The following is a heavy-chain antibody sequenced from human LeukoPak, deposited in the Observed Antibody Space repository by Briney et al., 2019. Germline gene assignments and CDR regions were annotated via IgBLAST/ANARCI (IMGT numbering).Heavy chain of an antibody. D-gene: IGHD6-19*01. J-gene: IGHJ4*02. Sequence: PGGSLRLSCVASGCALGDYAMVWLRRSRGKGLESVSAISKSCGSTYYADSEEGLLTIPRDNSKNTLYLQMHSLRAEDTAVYYCAQDKANLYTGYSSGWYYFDYWGQGTLVTVSS. V-gene: IGHV3-23*01. CDR2: ISKSCGST. CDR3: AQDKANLYTGYSSGWYYFDY. CDR1: GCALGDYA.